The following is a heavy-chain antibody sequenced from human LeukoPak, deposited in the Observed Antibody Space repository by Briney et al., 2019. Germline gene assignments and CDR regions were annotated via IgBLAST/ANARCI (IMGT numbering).Heavy chain of an antibody. D-gene: IGHD1-26*01. V-gene: IGHV3-7*01. Sequence: GGSLRLSCVASGFTFSSYWMTRVRQAPGKGLEWVANIKTDGSQIYYVDSVKGRFTISRDNAKNSLYLQMNSLRAEDTAVYYCAKETYYPGYFDYWGQGTLVTVSS. CDR3: AKETYYPGYFDY. CDR2: IKTDGSQI. CDR1: GFTFSSYW. J-gene: IGHJ4*02.